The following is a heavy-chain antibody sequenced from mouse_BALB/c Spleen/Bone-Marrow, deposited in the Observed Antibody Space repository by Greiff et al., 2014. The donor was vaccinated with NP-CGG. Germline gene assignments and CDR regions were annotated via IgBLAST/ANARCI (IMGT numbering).Heavy chain of an antibody. V-gene: IGHV1-80*01. CDR2: IYPGDGDT. CDR1: GYAFSSYW. D-gene: IGHD4-1*01. Sequence: VQLVESGAELVRPGSSVKISCKASGYAFSSYWMNWVKQRPGQGLEWIGQIYPGDGDTNYNGKFKGKATLTADKSSSTAYMQFSSLTSEDSAVYFCARVRNWADYWGQGTTLTVSS. J-gene: IGHJ2*01. CDR3: ARVRNWADY.